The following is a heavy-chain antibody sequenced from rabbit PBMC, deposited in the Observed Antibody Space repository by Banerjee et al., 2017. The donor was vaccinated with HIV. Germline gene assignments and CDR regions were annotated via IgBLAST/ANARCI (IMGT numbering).Heavy chain of an antibody. Sequence: EQLKETGGGLVQPGGSLTLSCKASGFDFSSYYMSWVRQAPGKGLEWIGIINTGGSTYYASWAKGRFTISKTSTTVDLKMTSLTAVDRATYFCVRDAYAGSSYGYGMDLWGPGTLVTVS. CDR3: VRDAYAGSSYGYGMDL. CDR2: INTGGST. CDR1: GFDFSSYY. D-gene: IGHD8-1*01. V-gene: IGHV1S21*01. J-gene: IGHJ6*01.